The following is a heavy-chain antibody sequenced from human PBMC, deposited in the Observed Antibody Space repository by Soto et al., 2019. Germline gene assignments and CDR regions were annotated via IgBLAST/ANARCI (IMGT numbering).Heavy chain of an antibody. J-gene: IGHJ6*02. D-gene: IGHD3-3*01. CDR2: INHSGST. CDR3: ARGRITIFGVVIVYYGMDV. CDR1: GGSFSGYY. V-gene: IGHV4-34*01. Sequence: SETLSLTCAVYGGSFSGYYWSWIRQPPGKGLEWIGEINHSGSTNYNPSLKSRVTISVDTSKNQFSLRLSSVTAADTAVYYCARGRITIFGVVIVYYGMDVWGQGTTVTVSS.